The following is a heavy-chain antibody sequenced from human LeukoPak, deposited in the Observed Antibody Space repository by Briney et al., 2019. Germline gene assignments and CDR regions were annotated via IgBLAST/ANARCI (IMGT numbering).Heavy chain of an antibody. Sequence: GGSLRLSCAASGFTFSSYAMSWVHQAPGKGLEWVSAISGSGGSTYYADSVKGRFTISRDNSKNTLYLQMNSLRAEDTAVYYCARLTMVRGKGYFDYWGQGTLVTVSS. J-gene: IGHJ4*02. CDR3: ARLTMVRGKGYFDY. CDR2: ISGSGGST. CDR1: GFTFSSYA. D-gene: IGHD3-10*01. V-gene: IGHV3-23*01.